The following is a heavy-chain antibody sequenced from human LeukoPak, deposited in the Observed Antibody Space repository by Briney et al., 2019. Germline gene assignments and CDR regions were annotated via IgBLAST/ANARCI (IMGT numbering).Heavy chain of an antibody. D-gene: IGHD3-10*01. Sequence: GGSLRLSCAASGFTFSSYSMSWVRQAPGKGLEWVAYINEDGSEKYYVDSVKGRFTISRDNAKNSVFLQMNSLRAEDTAVYYCARGRSRWFYWGQGTLVTVSS. J-gene: IGHJ4*02. V-gene: IGHV3-7*01. CDR2: INEDGSEK. CDR3: ARGRSRWFY. CDR1: GFTFSSYS.